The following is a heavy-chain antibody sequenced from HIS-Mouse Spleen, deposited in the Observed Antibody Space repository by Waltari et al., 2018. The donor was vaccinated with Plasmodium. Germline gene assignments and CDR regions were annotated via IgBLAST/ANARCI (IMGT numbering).Heavy chain of an antibody. CDR1: GFSLSTSGVG. CDR3: AHRPDCSSTSCYGGFDY. V-gene: IGHV2-5*02. CDR2: IYWDDDK. D-gene: IGHD2-2*01. J-gene: IGHJ4*02. Sequence: FSGFSLSTSGVGVGWIRQPPGKALEWLALIYWDDDKRYSPSLKSRLTITKDTSKNQVVLTMTNMDPVDTATYYCAHRPDCSSTSCYGGFDYWGQGTLVTVSS.